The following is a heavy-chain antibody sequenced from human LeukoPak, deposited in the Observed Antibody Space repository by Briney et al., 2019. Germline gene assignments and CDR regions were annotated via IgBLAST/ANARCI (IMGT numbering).Heavy chain of an antibody. Sequence: SVKVSCKASGGTFSSYAISWVRQAPGQGLEWMGGIIPIFGTANYAQKFQGRVTITADESTSTAYMELSSLRSEDTAVYYCARAPLDDYGGYREVAFDIWGQGTMVTVSS. CDR1: GGTFSSYA. V-gene: IGHV1-69*13. CDR2: IIPIFGTA. CDR3: ARAPLDDYGGYREVAFDI. J-gene: IGHJ3*02. D-gene: IGHD4-17*01.